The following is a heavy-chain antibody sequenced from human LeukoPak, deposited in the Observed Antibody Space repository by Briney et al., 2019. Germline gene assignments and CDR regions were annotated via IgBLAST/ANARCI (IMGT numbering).Heavy chain of an antibody. D-gene: IGHD6-19*01. J-gene: IGHJ5*02. CDR2: MSPNSGNA. V-gene: IGHV1-8*01. CDR3: ARGSRQWLVQGGFDP. CDR1: GYTFTSYD. Sequence: ASVKVSCKASGYTFTSYDISWVRQATGQGLEWMGWMSPNSGNAGYAEKFQGRVTMTRNTSISTAYMELSSLRSEDTAVYYCARGSRQWLVQGGFDPWGQGTLVTVSS.